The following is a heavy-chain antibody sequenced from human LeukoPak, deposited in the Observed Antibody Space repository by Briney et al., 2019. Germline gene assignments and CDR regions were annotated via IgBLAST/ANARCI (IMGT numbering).Heavy chain of an antibody. V-gene: IGHV1-24*01. J-gene: IGHJ4*02. CDR2: FDPEDGET. Sequence: ASVKVSCKVSGYTLTELSMHWVRQAPGKGLEWMGGFDPEDGETIYAQKFQGRVTMTEDTSTDTAYMELSSLRSEDTAVYYCATGRRGKDCTNGVCYTRLFDYWGQGTLVTVSS. D-gene: IGHD2-8*01. CDR3: ATGRRGKDCTNGVCYTRLFDY. CDR1: GYTLTELS.